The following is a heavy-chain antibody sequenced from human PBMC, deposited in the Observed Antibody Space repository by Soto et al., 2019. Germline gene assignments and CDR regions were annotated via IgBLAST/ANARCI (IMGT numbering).Heavy chain of an antibody. Sequence: EVQLLESGGGLVQPGRSLRLSCAASGFTFSSYAMSWVRQAPGKGLEWVSAISGSGGSTYYADSVKGRFTSSRDNSKNTLDLQMNSLRAEDTAVYYCEKEDGRGEYSSSPLDYWGQGTLVTVSS. CDR1: GFTFSSYA. D-gene: IGHD6-6*01. J-gene: IGHJ4*02. CDR3: EKEDGRGEYSSSPLDY. V-gene: IGHV3-23*01. CDR2: ISGSGGST.